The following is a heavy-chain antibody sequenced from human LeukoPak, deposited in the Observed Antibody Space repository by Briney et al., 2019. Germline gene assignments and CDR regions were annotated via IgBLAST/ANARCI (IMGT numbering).Heavy chain of an antibody. J-gene: IGHJ4*02. Sequence: GGSLRLSCAAPGFTFSSYGMSWVRQAPGKGLECVSSISGSGGSTNHADSVKGRFTISRDNSKNTLYLQMNSLRAEDTAVYYCAKVWTAYSDDYFDYWGQGTLVTVSS. CDR2: ISGSGGST. V-gene: IGHV3-23*01. CDR3: AKVWTAYSDDYFDY. CDR1: GFTFSSYG. D-gene: IGHD3/OR15-3a*01.